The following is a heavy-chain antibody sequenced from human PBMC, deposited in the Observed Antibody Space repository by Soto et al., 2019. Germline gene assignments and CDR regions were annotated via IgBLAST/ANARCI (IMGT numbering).Heavy chain of an antibody. J-gene: IGHJ6*02. D-gene: IGHD2-15*01. V-gene: IGHV1-69*08. Sequence: QVQLVQSGAEVKKPGSSVKVSCKASGGTFSSYTISWVRQAPGQGLEWMGRIIPILGIANYATKFQGRVTITADKSTSTAYMELSSLRSEDTAVYYCARDGGYAGPYGMDVWGQGTTVTVSS. CDR1: GGTFSSYT. CDR3: ARDGGYAGPYGMDV. CDR2: IIPILGIA.